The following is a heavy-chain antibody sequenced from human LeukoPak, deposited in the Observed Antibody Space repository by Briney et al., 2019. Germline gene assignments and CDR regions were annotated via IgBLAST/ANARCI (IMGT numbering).Heavy chain of an antibody. D-gene: IGHD2-2*01. CDR3: AKEPHIVVVAAFNWFDP. CDR2: ISSNGGST. V-gene: IGHV3-64*04. CDR1: GFTFSSYA. Sequence: GGSLRLSCSASGFTFSSYAMHWVRQAPGKGLEYVSAISSNGGSTYYADSVKGRFTISRDNSKKTLYLQMNSLRVEDTAVYYCAKEPHIVVVAAFNWFDPWGQGTLVTVSS. J-gene: IGHJ5*02.